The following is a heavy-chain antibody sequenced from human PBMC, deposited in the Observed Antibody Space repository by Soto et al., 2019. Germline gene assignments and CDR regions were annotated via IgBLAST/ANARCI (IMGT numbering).Heavy chain of an antibody. CDR3: ARAGLTTLEMATTF. Sequence: APVKVSCKASGYTFTDYYMHWVRQAPGQGLEWMGWINANSGGTKYAQKFQGRVTMTRDTSISTAYMELSRLTSDDTAVYYCARAGLTTLEMATTFWGQGTLVTVSS. V-gene: IGHV1-2*02. CDR2: INANSGGT. CDR1: GYTFTDYY. D-gene: IGHD1-1*01. J-gene: IGHJ4*02.